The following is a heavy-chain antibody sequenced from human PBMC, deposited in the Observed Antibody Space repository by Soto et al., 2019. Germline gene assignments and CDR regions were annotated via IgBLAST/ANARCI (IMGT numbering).Heavy chain of an antibody. J-gene: IGHJ3*02. Sequence: SETLSLTCAVYGGSFSGYYWSWIRQPPGKGLEWIGEINHSGSTNYNPSLKSRVTISVDTSKNQFSLKLSSVTAADTAVYYCARGVMTENVVVPAAILGYAFDIWGQGTMVTVSS. CDR3: ARGVMTENVVVPAAILGYAFDI. V-gene: IGHV4-34*01. CDR2: INHSGST. D-gene: IGHD2-2*02. CDR1: GGSFSGYY.